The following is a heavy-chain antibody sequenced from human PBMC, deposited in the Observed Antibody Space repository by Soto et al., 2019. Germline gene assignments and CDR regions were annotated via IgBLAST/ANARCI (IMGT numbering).Heavy chain of an antibody. Sequence: ASETLSLTCSVSGGSISSSLYYWGWIRQPPGKGLDWIGSIYYSGSTYHNPSLMSRVTMSIDTYKNQFSLKLSSVTAADTAVYYCARYIAAAGTPGFYGLDVWAQRTTVTVSS. CDR3: ARYIAAAGTPGFYGLDV. V-gene: IGHV4-39*07. CDR1: GGSISSSLYY. D-gene: IGHD6-13*01. CDR2: IYYSGST. J-gene: IGHJ6*02.